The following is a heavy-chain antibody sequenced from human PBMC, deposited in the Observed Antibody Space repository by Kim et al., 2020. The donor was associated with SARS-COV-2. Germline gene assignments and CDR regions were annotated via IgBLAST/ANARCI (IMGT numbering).Heavy chain of an antibody. D-gene: IGHD5-12*01. CDR2: IYYSGST. V-gene: IGHV4-39*07. CDR3: ARDLQRWLQFGWGYFDY. CDR1: GGSISSSSYY. Sequence: SETLSLTCTVSGGSISSSSYYWGWIRQPPGKGLEWIGSIYYSGSTYYNPSLKSRVTISVDTSKNQFSLKLISVTAADTAVYYCARDLQRWLQFGWGYFDYWGQGTLVTVSS. J-gene: IGHJ4*02.